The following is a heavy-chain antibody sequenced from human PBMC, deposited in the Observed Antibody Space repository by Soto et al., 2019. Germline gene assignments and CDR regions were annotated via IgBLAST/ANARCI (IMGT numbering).Heavy chain of an antibody. J-gene: IGHJ6*03. V-gene: IGHV4-34*01. CDR1: GGSFSGYY. Sequence: QVQLQQWGAGLLKPSETLSLTCAVYGGSFSGYYWSWIRQPPGKGLEWIGEINHSGSTNYNPSLKSRATISVDTSKNLCSLELSSVSAADTAGYYCARGRDRVRFNNGYSMDVWGNGTTVTVSS. D-gene: IGHD3-10*01. CDR3: ARGRDRVRFNNGYSMDV. CDR2: INHSGST.